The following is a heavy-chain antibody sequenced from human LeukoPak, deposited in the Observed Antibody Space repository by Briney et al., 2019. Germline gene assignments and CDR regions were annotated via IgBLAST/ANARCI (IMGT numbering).Heavy chain of an antibody. CDR1: GFTFSSYA. CDR3: ARRGLLRYFDWLLSDDAFDI. CDR2: ISYDGSNK. V-gene: IGHV3-30-3*01. Sequence: GGSLRLSCAACGFTFSSYAMHWVRQAPGKGLEWVAVISYDGSNKYYADSVKGRFTISRDNSKNTLYLQMNSLRAEDTAVYYCARRGLLRYFDWLLSDDAFDIWGQGTMVTVSS. J-gene: IGHJ3*02. D-gene: IGHD3-9*01.